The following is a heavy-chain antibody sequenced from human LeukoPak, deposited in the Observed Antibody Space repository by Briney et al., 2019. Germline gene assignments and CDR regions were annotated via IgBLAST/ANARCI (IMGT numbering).Heavy chain of an antibody. CDR2: IYYSGST. D-gene: IGHD6-19*01. CDR1: GGSISSGGYY. J-gene: IGHJ4*02. CDR3: ARHRGYAVADPYFDY. V-gene: IGHV4-31*03. Sequence: SETLSLTCTVSGGSISSGGYYWSWIRQHPGKGLEWIGYIYYSGSTYYNPSLKSRVTISVDTSKNQFSLKLSSVTAADTAVYYCARHRGYAVADPYFDYWGQGTLVTVSS.